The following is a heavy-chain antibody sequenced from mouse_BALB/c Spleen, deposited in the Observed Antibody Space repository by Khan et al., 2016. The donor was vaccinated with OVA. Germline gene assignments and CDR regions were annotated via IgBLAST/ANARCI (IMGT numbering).Heavy chain of an antibody. CDR1: GFTFSDYY. D-gene: IGHD2-13*01. J-gene: IGHJ3*01. V-gene: IGHV5-4*02. Sequence: EVELVESGGGLVKPGGSLKLSCAASGFTFSDYYMYWVRQTPEQRLEWVATISDGGGYTYYTDNVKGRSTLPTDDATNNPYLQLSSLKSEDTAIYYCVRGYYRDPFAYWGQGTLVTVSA. CDR2: ISDGGGYT. CDR3: VRGYYRDPFAY.